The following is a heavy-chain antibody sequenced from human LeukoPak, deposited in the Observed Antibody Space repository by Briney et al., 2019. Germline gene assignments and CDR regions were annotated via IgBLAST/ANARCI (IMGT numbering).Heavy chain of an antibody. J-gene: IGHJ4*01. CDR3: ANTTGRYDFDG. V-gene: IGHV3-23*01. CDR1: GFTFSSCA. CDR2: ISGSGGRT. Sequence: GGSLRLSCAASGFTFSSCAMTWVRQAPGKGLEWVSGISGSGGRTYYADSVKGRFTISRDDSKNTLYLQMNSMRAEDTAVYYCANTTGRYDFDGLGHGTLVTVSS. D-gene: IGHD1-1*01.